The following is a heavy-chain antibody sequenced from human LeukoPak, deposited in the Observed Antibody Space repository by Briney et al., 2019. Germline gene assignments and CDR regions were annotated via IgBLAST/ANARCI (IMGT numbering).Heavy chain of an antibody. D-gene: IGHD1-26*01. Sequence: PGGSLRLSCSASGFTVSSNYMNWVRQAPGKGLEWLSIIYSGGSTYYTDSVKGRFTISRDNAKNSLYLQMNSLRAEDTAVYYCARDWVGRFDYWGQETLVTVSS. CDR3: ARDWVGRFDY. J-gene: IGHJ4*02. CDR1: GFTVSSNY. V-gene: IGHV3-53*01. CDR2: IYSGGST.